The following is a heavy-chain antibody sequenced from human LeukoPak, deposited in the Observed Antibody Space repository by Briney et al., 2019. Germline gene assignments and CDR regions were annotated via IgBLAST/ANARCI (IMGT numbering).Heavy chain of an antibody. D-gene: IGHD2-2*02. V-gene: IGHV4-39*01. CDR2: IYYSGST. CDR1: GVSISSSSYY. Sequence: SETLSLTCTVSGVSISSSSYYWGWIRQPPGKGLEWIGSIYYSGSTYYNPSLKSRVTISVDTSKNQFSLKLSSVTAADTALYYCAAPARGYCSSTSCYTWFDPWGQGTLVTVSS. J-gene: IGHJ5*02. CDR3: AAPARGYCSSTSCYTWFDP.